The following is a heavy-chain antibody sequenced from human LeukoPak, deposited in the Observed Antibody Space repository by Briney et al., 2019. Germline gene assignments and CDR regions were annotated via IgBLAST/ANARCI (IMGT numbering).Heavy chain of an antibody. CDR3: ARDQGSFDY. V-gene: IGHV3-74*01. Sequence: GGSLRLSCAASGFSFSSYWMHWIRQAPGKGLVWVSRIHSDGIGTSYADSVRGRFIISRDNAKNTLYLQMNSLRAEDTAVYYCARDQGSFDYWGQGTLVTVSS. CDR1: GFSFSSYW. CDR2: IHSDGIGT. J-gene: IGHJ4*02.